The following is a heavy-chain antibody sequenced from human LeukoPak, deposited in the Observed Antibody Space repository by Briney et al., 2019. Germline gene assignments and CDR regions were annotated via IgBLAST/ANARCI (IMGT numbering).Heavy chain of an antibody. CDR1: GITFSNYV. D-gene: IGHD6-6*01. V-gene: IGHV3-23*01. J-gene: IGHJ4*02. CDR2: LRGSGDNT. CDR3: AKSRYSTSSALDY. Sequence: PGASLRLSCTASGITFSNYVMSWVRQAPGKGLEWVSSLRGSGDNTYYADSVKGRFTISGDNSRNTLYLQMNSLRAEDTAVYYCAKSRYSTSSALDYWGQGTLVTVSS.